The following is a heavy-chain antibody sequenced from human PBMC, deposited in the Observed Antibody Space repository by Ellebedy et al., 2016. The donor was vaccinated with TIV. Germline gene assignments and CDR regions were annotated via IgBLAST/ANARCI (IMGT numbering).Heavy chain of an antibody. J-gene: IGHJ4*02. CDR1: GYSFTSYW. D-gene: IGHD3-9*01. CDR2: IYPGDSDT. CDR3: ARHDILTGYYKAPDY. Sequence: GESLKISCKGSGYSFTSYWIGWVRQMPGKGLEWMGIIYPGDSDTRYSPSFQGQVTISADKSISTAYLQWSSLKASDTAMYYCARHDILTGYYKAPDYWGQGTLVTVSS. V-gene: IGHV5-51*01.